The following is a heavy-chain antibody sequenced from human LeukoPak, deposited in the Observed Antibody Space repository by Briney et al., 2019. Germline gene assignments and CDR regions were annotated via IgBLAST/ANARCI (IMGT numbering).Heavy chain of an antibody. CDR3: AKDQYYYGSGSYPWVKEDYYYGMDV. CDR2: ISYDGSNK. Sequence: GGSLRLSCAASGFTFSSYGMHWVRQAPGKGLEWVAVISYDGSNKYYADSVKGRFTISRDNSKNTLYLQMNSLRAEDTAVYYCAKDQYYYGSGSYPWVKEDYYYGMDVWGKGTTVTVSS. D-gene: IGHD3-10*01. J-gene: IGHJ6*04. V-gene: IGHV3-30*18. CDR1: GFTFSSYG.